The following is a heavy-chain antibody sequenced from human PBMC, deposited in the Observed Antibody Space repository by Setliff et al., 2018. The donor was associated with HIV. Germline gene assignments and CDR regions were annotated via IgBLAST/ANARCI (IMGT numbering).Heavy chain of an antibody. CDR3: ARGVGSRTFGYNWFDP. CDR2: ISTGGTAM. D-gene: IGHD3-10*01. J-gene: IGHJ5*02. Sequence: GGSPRLSCAASGFSFRTYSMNWVRQAPGKGLEWVSYISTGGTAMFYADSVKGRFTISRDDAKNSMYLQMNRLRAEDTAVYYCARGVGSRTFGYNWFDPWGQGTLVTVSS. V-gene: IGHV3-48*01. CDR1: GFSFRTYS.